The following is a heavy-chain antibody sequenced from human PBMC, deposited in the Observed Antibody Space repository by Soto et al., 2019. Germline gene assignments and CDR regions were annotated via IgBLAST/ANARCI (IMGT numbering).Heavy chain of an antibody. CDR2: ISNSGTTI. CDR1: GFTFSDFY. D-gene: IGHD3-9*01. J-gene: IGHJ4*02. Sequence: GGSLRLSCAASGFTFSDFYMTWIRQAPGKGLEWLSYISNSGTTIYYSDSVKGRFTISRDNAKKSLYLQMNSLRAEDTAIYYCARANYDILTGYSDYWGQGTLVTVSS. CDR3: ARANYDILTGYSDY. V-gene: IGHV3-11*01.